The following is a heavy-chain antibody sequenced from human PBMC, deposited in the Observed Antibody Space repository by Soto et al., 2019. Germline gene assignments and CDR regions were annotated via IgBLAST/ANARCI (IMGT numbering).Heavy chain of an antibody. CDR2: ISYDGSNK. CDR3: AKCRNSSGENYGMDV. Sequence: GGSLRLSCAASGFTFSSYGMHWVRQAPGKGLEWVAVISYDGSNKYYADSVKGRFTISRDNSKNTLYLQMNSLRAEDTAVYYCAKCRNSSGENYGMDVWGQGTTVTVSS. J-gene: IGHJ6*02. CDR1: GFTFSSYG. D-gene: IGHD3-22*01. V-gene: IGHV3-30*18.